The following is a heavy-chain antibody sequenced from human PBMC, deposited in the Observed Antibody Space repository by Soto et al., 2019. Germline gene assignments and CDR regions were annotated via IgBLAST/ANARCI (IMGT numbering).Heavy chain of an antibody. CDR1: GASVTSPEHY. CDR2: IYYSGST. Sequence: LSLTCSVSGASVTSPEHYWTWIRQSPGKGLEWIGYIYYSGSTYYNPSLKSRLTISVDTSENQFSLKLTSVTAADTAVYFCARAQTFFGIITVFAYWGQGTLVTV. CDR3: ARAQTFFGIITVFAY. V-gene: IGHV4-30-4*01. D-gene: IGHD3-3*01. J-gene: IGHJ4*02.